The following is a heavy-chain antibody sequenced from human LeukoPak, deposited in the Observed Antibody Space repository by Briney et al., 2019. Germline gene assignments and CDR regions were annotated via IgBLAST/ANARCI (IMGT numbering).Heavy chain of an antibody. CDR1: GFTFSSYG. V-gene: IGHV3-30*02. J-gene: IGHJ4*02. Sequence: GGSLRLSCAASGFTFSSYGMHWVRQAPGKGLEWVAFIRYDGSNKYYADSVKGRFTISRDNSKNTLFLQMNSLRAEDTAVYSCAKDRVGALLYFDSWGQGIVVTVSS. CDR2: IRYDGSNK. CDR3: AKDRVGALLYFDS. D-gene: IGHD1-26*01.